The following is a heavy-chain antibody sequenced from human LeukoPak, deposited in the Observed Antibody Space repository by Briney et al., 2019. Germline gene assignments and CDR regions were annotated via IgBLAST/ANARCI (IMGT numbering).Heavy chain of an antibody. Sequence: SETLSLTCTVSGGSISSYYWSWIRQPPGKGLEWIGYIYYNGSTNYNPSLKSRVTISVDTSKNQFSLKLSSVTAADTAVYYCAREGASSSFDYWGQGTLVTVSS. V-gene: IGHV4-59*01. J-gene: IGHJ4*02. D-gene: IGHD6-13*01. CDR1: GGSISSYY. CDR2: IYYNGST. CDR3: AREGASSSFDY.